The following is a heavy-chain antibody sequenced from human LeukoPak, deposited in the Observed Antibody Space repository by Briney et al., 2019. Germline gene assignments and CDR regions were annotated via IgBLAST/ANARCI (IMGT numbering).Heavy chain of an antibody. CDR2: IYYSGSS. Sequence: SETLSLTCNVSGGSISGYHWSWIRQPPGKGLEWLGYIYYSGSSNYNPSLKSRVTISVDTSKNQFSLKLSSVTAADTAVYYCARRNSPGGWFDPWGQGTLVTVSS. CDR1: GGSISGYH. J-gene: IGHJ5*02. V-gene: IGHV4-59*08. D-gene: IGHD2-21*01. CDR3: ARRNSPGGWFDP.